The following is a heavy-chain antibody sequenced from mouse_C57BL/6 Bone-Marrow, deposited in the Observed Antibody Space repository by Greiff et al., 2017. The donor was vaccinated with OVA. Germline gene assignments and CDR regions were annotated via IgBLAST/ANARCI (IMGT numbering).Heavy chain of an antibody. CDR2: IDPSDSYT. CDR1: GYTFTSYW. D-gene: IGHD2-5*01. J-gene: IGHJ4*01. Sequence: QVQLQQPGAELVMPGASVKLSCKASGYTFTSYWMHWVKQRPGQGLEWIGEIDPSDSYTNYNQKFKGKATLTVDKSSSTAYMQLSSLTSEDSAVYYCARYTIVTDVCYYAMDYWGQGTSVTVSS. CDR3: ARYTIVTDVCYYAMDY. V-gene: IGHV1-69*01.